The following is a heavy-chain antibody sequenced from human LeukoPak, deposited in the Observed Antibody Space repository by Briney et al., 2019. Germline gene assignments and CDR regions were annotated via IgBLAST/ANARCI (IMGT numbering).Heavy chain of an antibody. CDR1: GFTFSSYA. J-gene: IGHJ5*02. Sequence: GGSLRLSCAASGFTFSSYAMSWGRNAPRTGLERVSAISVCGGSTYHAVAVTGRFTISRDNSKNTLYLQMNSLRAEDTAVYYCAKDKTLGGYCSSTSCPGNWFDPWGQGTLVTVSS. CDR2: ISVCGGST. D-gene: IGHD2-2*01. CDR3: AKDKTLGGYCSSTSCPGNWFDP. V-gene: IGHV3-23*01.